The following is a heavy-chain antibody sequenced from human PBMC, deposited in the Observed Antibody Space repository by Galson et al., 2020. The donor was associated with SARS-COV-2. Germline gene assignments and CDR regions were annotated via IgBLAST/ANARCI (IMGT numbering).Heavy chain of an antibody. V-gene: IGHV4-34*01. Sequence: SQTLSLTCAVYGGSFRGYSWTWIRQAPGKGLEWIGEINHGGGTNYNPSLKSRVTISVDTSKNQFSLKLSSVTAADTAVYYCAGGPYCGGDCYSGLGNLQHWGQGTLVTVSS. CDR3: AGGPYCGGDCYSGLGNLQH. J-gene: IGHJ1*01. CDR2: INHGGGT. D-gene: IGHD2-21*02. CDR1: GGSFRGYS.